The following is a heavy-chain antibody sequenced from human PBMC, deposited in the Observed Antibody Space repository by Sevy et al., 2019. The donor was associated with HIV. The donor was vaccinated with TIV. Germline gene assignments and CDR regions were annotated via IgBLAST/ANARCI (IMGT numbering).Heavy chain of an antibody. CDR2: TYYRSKWYN. CDR3: ARGGVDYYGSGSAGSYYYYYYMDV. D-gene: IGHD3-10*01. J-gene: IGHJ6*03. V-gene: IGHV6-1*01. CDR1: GDSVSSNSAA. Sequence: SQTLSLTCAISGDSVSSNSAAWNWIRQSPSRGLEWLGRTYYRSKWYNDYAVSVKSRITINPDTSKNQFSLQMNSVTPEDTAVYYCARGGVDYYGSGSAGSYYYYYYMDVWGTGTTVTSP.